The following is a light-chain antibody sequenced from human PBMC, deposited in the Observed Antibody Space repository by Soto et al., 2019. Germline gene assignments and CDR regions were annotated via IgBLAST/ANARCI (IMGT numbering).Light chain of an antibody. Sequence: DIQMTQSPSTLSASVGDRVTITCRASQSISSWFAWYQQKPGKAPKLLIYDASSLEGGAPSRFSGSGSGTEFTLTISSLQPDDFATYYCQQSSSFWTFGQGTRVEIK. J-gene: IGKJ1*01. CDR1: QSISSW. CDR2: DAS. CDR3: QQSSSFWT. V-gene: IGKV1-5*01.